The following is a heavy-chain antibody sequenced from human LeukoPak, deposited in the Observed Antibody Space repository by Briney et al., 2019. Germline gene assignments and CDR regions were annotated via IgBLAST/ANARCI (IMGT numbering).Heavy chain of an antibody. CDR2: SGDSDGST. Sequence: GGSLRLSCAASGFTFSGSGLSWVRQAPGKGLEWISSSGDSDGSTYYADSLKGRFTISRDNSKNTLYLQMNNLRAEDTAVYYCAKGGCRGTCNPLAYWGQGALVTVSP. V-gene: IGHV3-23*01. J-gene: IGHJ4*02. CDR3: AKGGCRGTCNPLAY. D-gene: IGHD2-15*01. CDR1: GFTFSGSG.